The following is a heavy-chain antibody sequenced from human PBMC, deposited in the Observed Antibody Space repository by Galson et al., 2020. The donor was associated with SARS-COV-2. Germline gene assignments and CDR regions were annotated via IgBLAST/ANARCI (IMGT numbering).Heavy chain of an antibody. CDR3: ARDIDSSGWSMTGNWFDP. CDR2: TYYRSKWYN. CDR1: GDSVSSNSAA. D-gene: IGHD6-19*01. J-gene: IGHJ5*02. V-gene: IGHV6-1*01. Sequence: SETLSLTCAISGDSVSSNSAAWNWLRQSPSRGLEWLGRTYYRSKWYNDYAVSVKSRITINPDTSKNQFSLQLNSVTPEDTAVYYCARDIDSSGWSMTGNWFDPWGQGTLVTVSS.